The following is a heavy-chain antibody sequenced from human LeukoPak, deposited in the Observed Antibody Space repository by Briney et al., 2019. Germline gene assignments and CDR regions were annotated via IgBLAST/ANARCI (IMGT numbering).Heavy chain of an antibody. V-gene: IGHV3-23*01. CDR3: AIDRSGWPIDY. CDR2: ISGSGGST. J-gene: IGHJ4*02. CDR1: GFTFSSYA. D-gene: IGHD6-19*01. Sequence: GGSLRLSCAASGFTFSSYAMSWVRQAPGKALKWVSGISGSGGSTYYADSVKGRFTISRDNSKNTLYLQMNSLRAEDTAVYYCAIDRSGWPIDYWGQGTLVTVSS.